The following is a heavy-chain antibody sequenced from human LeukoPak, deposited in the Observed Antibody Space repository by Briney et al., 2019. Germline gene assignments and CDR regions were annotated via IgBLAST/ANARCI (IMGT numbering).Heavy chain of an antibody. J-gene: IGHJ6*03. CDR3: AREGSGSSPYYYYYYMDV. Sequence: PGGSLRLSCAASGFTFSSYAMSWVRQAPGKGLEWVSLVSGSGGSTHYADPVKGRFTISRDDSKNTLYLQMNSLRTEDTAVYYCAREGSGSSPYYYYYYMDVWGKGTTVTVSS. CDR2: VSGSGGST. D-gene: IGHD1-26*01. CDR1: GFTFSSYA. V-gene: IGHV3-23*01.